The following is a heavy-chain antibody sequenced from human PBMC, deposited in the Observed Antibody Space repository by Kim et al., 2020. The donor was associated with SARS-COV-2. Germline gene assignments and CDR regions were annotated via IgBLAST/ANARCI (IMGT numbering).Heavy chain of an antibody. Sequence: IYYADSVKGRFTISRDNDKNSLYLQMNSLRAEDTAVYYCARGPAARPMDVWGKGTTVTVSS. CDR2: I. V-gene: IGHV3-21*01. D-gene: IGHD6-6*01. J-gene: IGHJ6*03. CDR3: ARGPAARPMDV.